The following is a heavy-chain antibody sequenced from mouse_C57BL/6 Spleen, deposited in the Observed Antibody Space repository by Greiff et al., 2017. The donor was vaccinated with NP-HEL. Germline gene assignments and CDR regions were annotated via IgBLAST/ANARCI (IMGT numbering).Heavy chain of an antibody. Sequence: EVQLQQSGAELVKPGASVKLSCTASGFNIKDYYMHWVKQRTEQGLEWIGRIDPEDGETKYATKFQGKATITADPSSNTAYLQLSSLTSEDTAVYYCARTPDYWGQGTTRTVSS. CDR2: IDPEDGET. CDR3: ARTPDY. V-gene: IGHV14-2*01. CDR1: GFNIKDYY. J-gene: IGHJ2*01.